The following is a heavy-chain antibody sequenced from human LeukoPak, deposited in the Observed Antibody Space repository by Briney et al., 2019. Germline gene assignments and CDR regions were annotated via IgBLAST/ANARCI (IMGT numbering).Heavy chain of an antibody. CDR3: ARPGYSSGWYAEWYYFDY. V-gene: IGHV1-46*01. D-gene: IGHD6-19*01. Sequence: GASVKVSCKASGYTFTSYYMHWVRQAPGQGLEWMGIINPSGGSTSYAQKFQGRVTMTRDTSTSTVYMELSSLRSEDTAVYYCARPGYSSGWYAEWYYFDYWGQGTLVTVSS. CDR1: GYTFTSYY. CDR2: INPSGGST. J-gene: IGHJ4*02.